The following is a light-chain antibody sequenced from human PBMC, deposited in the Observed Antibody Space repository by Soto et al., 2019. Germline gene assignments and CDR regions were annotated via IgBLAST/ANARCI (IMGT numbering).Light chain of an antibody. J-gene: IGLJ2*01. V-gene: IGLV2-14*03. CDR3: NSYSTSSTPLV. CDR1: SSDVGGYDY. CDR2: DVN. Sequence: QSALTQPASVSGSPGQSITISCTGTSSDVGGYDYVSWYQQHPGKALRLMIYDVNNRPSGVSNRFSGSKSGNTASLTISGLQAEDEADYYCNSYSTSSTPLVFGGGTKLTVL.